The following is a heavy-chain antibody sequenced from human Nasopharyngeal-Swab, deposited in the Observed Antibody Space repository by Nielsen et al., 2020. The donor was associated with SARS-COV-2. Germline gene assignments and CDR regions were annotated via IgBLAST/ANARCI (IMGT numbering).Heavy chain of an antibody. J-gene: IGHJ4*02. Sequence: ASVKVSCKASGYTFTSYAMNWVRQAPGQGLEWMGWINTNTGNPTYPQGFTGRFVFSLDTSVSTAYLQIGSLKAEDTAVYYCAREVVGGLVDSWGQGTLVTVSS. CDR2: INTNTGNP. D-gene: IGHD1-26*01. CDR3: AREVVGGLVDS. V-gene: IGHV7-4-1*01. CDR1: GYTFTSYA.